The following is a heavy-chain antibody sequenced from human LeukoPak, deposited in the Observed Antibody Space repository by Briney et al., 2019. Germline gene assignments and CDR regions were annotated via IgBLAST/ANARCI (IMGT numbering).Heavy chain of an antibody. CDR3: ARNNGPVLEP. Sequence: SETLSLTCTVSGGSISSYYWSWIRQPPGKGLEWIGYMYHSGTTNYNPSLKSRVTISIDTSKNQFSLKLSSVTAADTAVYYCARNNGPVLEPWGQGSLVTVSS. CDR1: GGSISSYY. D-gene: IGHD1-14*01. V-gene: IGHV4-59*08. CDR2: MYHSGTT. J-gene: IGHJ5*02.